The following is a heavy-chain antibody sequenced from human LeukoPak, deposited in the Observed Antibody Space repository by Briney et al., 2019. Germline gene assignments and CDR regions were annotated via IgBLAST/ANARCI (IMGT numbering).Heavy chain of an antibody. J-gene: IGHJ4*02. CDR3: ARHISSGSGTYAHFDY. CDR2: IYYSGST. CDR1: GGSISSSSYY. Sequence: SETLSLTCTVSGGSISSSSYYWGWIRQPPGKGLEWIGSIYYSGSTYYSPSLKSRVTISVDTSKNQFSLKLSSVTAADTAVYYCARHISSGSGTYAHFDYWGQGTLVTVSS. V-gene: IGHV4-39*01. D-gene: IGHD1-26*01.